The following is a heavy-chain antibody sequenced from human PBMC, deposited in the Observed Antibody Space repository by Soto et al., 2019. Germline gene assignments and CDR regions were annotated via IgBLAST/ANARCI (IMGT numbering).Heavy chain of an antibody. CDR2: ISYDGSNK. J-gene: IGHJ3*02. D-gene: IGHD2-15*01. Sequence: GGALRLSCAASGFTFSSYAIHWVRQAPGKGLEWVAVISYDGSNKYYADSVKGRFTISRDNAKNTLYLQMNSLRVEYTVFFFCERYRENTDIFDIWAQGTLVPVSS. CDR1: GFTFSSYA. CDR3: ERYRENTDIFDI. V-gene: IGHV3-30-3*01.